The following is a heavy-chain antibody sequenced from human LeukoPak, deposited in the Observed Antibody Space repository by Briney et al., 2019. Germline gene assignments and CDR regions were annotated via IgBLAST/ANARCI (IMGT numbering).Heavy chain of an antibody. J-gene: IGHJ4*02. V-gene: IGHV3-74*01. CDR2: INSDGSST. Sequence: GGSLRLSCAASGFTFSSYWMHWVRQAPGKGLVWVSRINSDGSSTSYADSVKGRFTISRDNAKNTLYLQMNSLRAEDTAVYYCARVPYYYGSGSSNTDYWGQGTLVTVSS. CDR3: ARVPYYYGSGSSNTDY. D-gene: IGHD3-10*01. CDR1: GFTFSSYW.